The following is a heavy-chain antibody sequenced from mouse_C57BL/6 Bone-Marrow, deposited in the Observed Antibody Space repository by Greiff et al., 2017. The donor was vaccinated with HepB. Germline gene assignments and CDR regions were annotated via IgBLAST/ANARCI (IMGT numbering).Heavy chain of an antibody. J-gene: IGHJ2*01. Sequence: QVQLQQSGPELVKPGASVKISCKASGYAFSSSWMNWVKQRPGKGLEWIGRIYPGDGDTNYKGKFKGKATLTADKSYSTAYMQLSSLTSEDSAVYFCARSPHYFDYWGQGTTLTVSS. V-gene: IGHV1-82*01. CDR2: IYPGDGDT. CDR3: ARSPHYFDY. CDR1: GYAFSSSW.